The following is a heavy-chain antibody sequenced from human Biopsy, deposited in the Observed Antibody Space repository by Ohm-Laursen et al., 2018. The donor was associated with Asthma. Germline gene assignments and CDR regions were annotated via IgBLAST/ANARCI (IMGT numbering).Heavy chain of an antibody. V-gene: IGHV3-7*01. CDR2: ITHDGSEK. CDR3: ARTFHFWSPYHAEHYQL. D-gene: IGHD3-3*01. J-gene: IGHJ1*01. Sequence: SLRLSCSASGFTFGDYWMSWVRQVPGKGLEWVANITHDGSEKNHVDSLKGRFTISRDNAKNLLFLQMNSLRAEDTAVYYCARTFHFWSPYHAEHYQLWGQGTLVTVSS. CDR1: GFTFGDYW.